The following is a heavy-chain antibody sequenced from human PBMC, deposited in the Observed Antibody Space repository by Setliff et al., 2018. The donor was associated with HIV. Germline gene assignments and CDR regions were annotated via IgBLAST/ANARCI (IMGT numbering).Heavy chain of an antibody. CDR1: GGSFNGYY. V-gene: IGHV4-4*07. J-gene: IGHJ2*01. CDR2: ISSSGIS. CDR3: VREVVSAVWYFDH. Sequence: SETLSLTCAVYGGSFNGYYWSWVRQPAGKTLEWLGRISSSGISTYNFSLRSRVTMSIDTSNNQFSLTLNSVTAADTAVYCVREVVSAVWYFDHWGRGIQVTVSS.